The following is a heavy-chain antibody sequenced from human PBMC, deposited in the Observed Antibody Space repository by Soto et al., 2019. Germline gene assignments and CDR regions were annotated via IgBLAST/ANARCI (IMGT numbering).Heavy chain of an antibody. CDR3: ARHRKMATALGDFDI. V-gene: IGHV4-59*08. CDR1: GGSISSYY. J-gene: IGHJ3*02. CDR2: IYYSGST. Sequence: SETLSLTCTVSGGSISSYYWSWIRQPPGKGLEWIGYIYYSGSTNYNPSLKSRVTISVDTSKNKFFLKLSSVTAADTAVYYCARHRKMATALGDFDIWGQGTMVTVSS. D-gene: IGHD5-18*01.